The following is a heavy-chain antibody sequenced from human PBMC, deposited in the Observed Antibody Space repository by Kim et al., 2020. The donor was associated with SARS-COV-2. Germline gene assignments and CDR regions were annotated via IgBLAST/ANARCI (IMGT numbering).Heavy chain of an antibody. V-gene: IGHV3-21*01. CDR2: ISSSSSYI. Sequence: GGSLRLSCAASGFTFSSYSMNWVRQAPGKGLEWVSSISSSSSYIYYADSVKGRFTISRDNAKNSLYLQMNSLRAEDTAVYYCARDGHDPSQLRYFVPDYYYYGMDVWGQGTTVTVSS. CDR3: ARDGHDPSQLRYFVPDYYYYGMDV. D-gene: IGHD3-9*01. J-gene: IGHJ6*02. CDR1: GFTFSSYS.